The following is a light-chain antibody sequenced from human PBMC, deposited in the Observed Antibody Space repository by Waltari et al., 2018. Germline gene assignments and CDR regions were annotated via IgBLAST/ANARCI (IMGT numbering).Light chain of an antibody. CDR1: QNLLYSATNKDY. J-gene: IGKJ2*01. CDR2: WAS. CDR3: QQSFSVPYT. Sequence: DIVMTQSPDSLAVSLGERATINGKASQNLLYSATNKDYLAWYKQKPGQPPKLLIYWASTRESGVPDLFIGSGSRPDFTLSVISLQAEAVAVYYCQQSFSVPYTFGQGTKLEIK. V-gene: IGKV4-1*01.